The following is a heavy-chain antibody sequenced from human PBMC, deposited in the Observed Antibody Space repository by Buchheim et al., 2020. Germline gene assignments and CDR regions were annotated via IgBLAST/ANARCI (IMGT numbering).Heavy chain of an antibody. CDR1: GGTFSSYA. CDR2: IIPIFGTA. D-gene: IGHD3-22*01. CDR3: ARSYDSSGYYWDNYYYYGMDV. V-gene: IGHV1-69*06. J-gene: IGHJ6*02. Sequence: QVQLVQSGAEVKKPGSSVKVSCKASGGTFSSYAISWVRQAPGQGLEWMGGIIPIFGTANYAQKFQGRVPITADKSTSTAHMELSSLRSEDTAVYYCARSYDSSGYYWDNYYYYGMDVWGQGTT.